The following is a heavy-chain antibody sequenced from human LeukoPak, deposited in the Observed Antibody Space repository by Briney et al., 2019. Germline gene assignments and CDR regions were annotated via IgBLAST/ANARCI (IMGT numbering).Heavy chain of an antibody. V-gene: IGHV3-23*01. Sequence: GGSLRLSCAASGFTFSSYWMSWVRQAPGQGLEWVSAISGSGGSTYYADSVKGRFTISRDNSKNTLYLQMNSLRAEDTAVYYCAKDFYESDAFDIWGQGTMVTVSS. CDR2: ISGSGGST. J-gene: IGHJ3*02. D-gene: IGHD2/OR15-2a*01. CDR3: AKDFYESDAFDI. CDR1: GFTFSSYW.